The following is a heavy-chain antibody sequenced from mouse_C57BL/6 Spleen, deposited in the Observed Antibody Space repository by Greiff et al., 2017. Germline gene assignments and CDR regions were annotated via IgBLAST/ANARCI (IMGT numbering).Heavy chain of an antibody. V-gene: IGHV1-15*01. CDR1: GYTFTDYE. CDR3: TRLGTTVVVSYWYCDV. CDR2: IDPETGGT. Sequence: VQLQQSGAELVRPGASVTLSCKASGYTFTDYEMHWVKQTPVHGLEWIGAIDPETGGTAYNQKFKGKAILTADKSSSTAYMELRSLTSEDSAVYYCTRLGTTVVVSYWYCDVWGTGTTVTVSS. J-gene: IGHJ1*03. D-gene: IGHD1-1*01.